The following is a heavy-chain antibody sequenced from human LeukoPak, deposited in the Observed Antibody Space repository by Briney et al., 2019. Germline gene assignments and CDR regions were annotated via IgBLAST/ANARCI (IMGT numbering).Heavy chain of an antibody. Sequence: KSSETLSLTCAVYGGSFSGYYWSWIRQPPGKGLEWIGEINHSGSTNYNPSLKSRVTISVDTSKNQFSLKLSSVTAADTAVYYCARANNAGWFDYWGQGTLVTVSS. J-gene: IGHJ4*02. D-gene: IGHD6-19*01. CDR3: ARANNAGWFDY. CDR2: INHSGST. V-gene: IGHV4-34*01. CDR1: GGSFSGYY.